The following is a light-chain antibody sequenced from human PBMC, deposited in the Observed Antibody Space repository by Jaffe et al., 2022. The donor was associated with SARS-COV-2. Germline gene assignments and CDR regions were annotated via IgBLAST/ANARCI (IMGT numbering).Light chain of an antibody. Sequence: QSALTQPPSASGSPGQSVTISCTGTTSDVGGYNYVSWYQQHPGKAPKLMIYEVTKRSSGVPDRFSGSKSGNTASLTVSGLQAEDEADYYCSSYAGNNNLIFGGGTRLTVL. CDR3: SSYAGNNNLI. V-gene: IGLV2-8*01. J-gene: IGLJ2*01. CDR2: EVT. CDR1: TSDVGGYNY.